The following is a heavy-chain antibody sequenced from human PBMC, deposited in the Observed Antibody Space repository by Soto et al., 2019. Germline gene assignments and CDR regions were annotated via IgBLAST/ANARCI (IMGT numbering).Heavy chain of an antibody. D-gene: IGHD6-13*01. V-gene: IGHV4-34*01. CDR2: INHSGST. CDR3: ARALWGAAAGDYYYYYGMDV. J-gene: IGHJ6*02. CDR1: CGSFIGYY. Sequence: SETLSLTCTFYCGSFIGYYWSWIRQPPGKGLEWIGEINHSGSTNYNPSLKSRVTISVDTSKNQFSLKLSSVTAADTAVYYCARALWGAAAGDYYYYYGMDVWGQGTTVTVS.